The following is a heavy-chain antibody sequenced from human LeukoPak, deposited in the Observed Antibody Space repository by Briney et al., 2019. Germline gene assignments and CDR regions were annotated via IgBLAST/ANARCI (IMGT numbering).Heavy chain of an antibody. V-gene: IGHV3-21*01. CDR1: GFSLTAYS. CDR2: MSSSSSSSYR. D-gene: IGHD2-21*02. CDR3: ARESVVVTSLNYYYMDV. Sequence: PGGSLRLSCTASGFSLTAYSMNWVRQAPGKGLEWVSTMSSSSSSSYRYYADSVKGRFTISRDNAKNSLYLQMNSLRAEDTAVYYCARESVVVTSLNYYYMDVWGKGTTVTVSS. J-gene: IGHJ6*03.